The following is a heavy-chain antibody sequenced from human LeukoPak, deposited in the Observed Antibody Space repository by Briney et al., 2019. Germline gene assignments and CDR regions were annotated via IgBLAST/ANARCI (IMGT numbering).Heavy chain of an antibody. Sequence: SQTLSLTCTVSGGSISSGGYYWSWLRQLPGKGLEWIGHIHYTGSTYYNPSLKSRLNISVATSKNQFSLKLSSVTAADTAVYYCASVNEYGDWFDPWGQGTLVTVSS. D-gene: IGHD4-17*01. CDR3: ASVNEYGDWFDP. V-gene: IGHV4-31*03. CDR2: IHYTGST. CDR1: GGSISSGGYY. J-gene: IGHJ5*02.